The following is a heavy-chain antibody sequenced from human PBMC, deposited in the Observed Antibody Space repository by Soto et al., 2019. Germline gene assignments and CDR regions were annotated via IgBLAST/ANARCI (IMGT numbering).Heavy chain of an antibody. CDR3: ARGGGTILAPMP. Sequence: ASVKVSCKASGYTFTGYFIHWVRQAPRQGLEWVCYINPNSGATKYAPRFQGRVTMTSDTSIRTAYMDLSNLRSDDTAVYYCARGGGTILAPMPWGRGTMVTVYS. J-gene: IGHJ5*02. D-gene: IGHD3-3*01. V-gene: IGHV1-2*02. CDR2: INPNSGAT. CDR1: GYTFTGYF.